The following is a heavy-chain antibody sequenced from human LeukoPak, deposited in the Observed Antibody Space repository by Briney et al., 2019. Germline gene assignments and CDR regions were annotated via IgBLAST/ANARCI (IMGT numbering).Heavy chain of an antibody. CDR3: AGTQRYCGGDCYSDY. J-gene: IGHJ4*02. CDR2: ISSSGSTI. D-gene: IGHD2-21*02. Sequence: GGSLRPSCAASGFTFSSYEMNWVRQAPGKGLEWVSYISSSGSTIYYADSVKGRFTISRDNAKNSLYLQMNSLRAEDTAVYYCAGTQRYCGGDCYSDYWGQGTLVTVSS. V-gene: IGHV3-48*03. CDR1: GFTFSSYE.